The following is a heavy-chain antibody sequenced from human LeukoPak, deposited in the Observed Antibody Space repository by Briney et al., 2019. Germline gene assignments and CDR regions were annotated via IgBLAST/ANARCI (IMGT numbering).Heavy chain of an antibody. CDR3: VRDIRVSAYNDY. D-gene: IGHD5-24*01. Sequence: GGSLRLSCAASGFTFSSHTMNWVRQAPGKGLEWVSAIGGSGGRTDYADAVKGRFTISRDNSRNTLYLQMTSLRAEDTAVYYCVRDIRVSAYNDYWGQGTLVTVSS. V-gene: IGHV3-23*01. J-gene: IGHJ4*02. CDR1: GFTFSSHT. CDR2: IGGSGGRT.